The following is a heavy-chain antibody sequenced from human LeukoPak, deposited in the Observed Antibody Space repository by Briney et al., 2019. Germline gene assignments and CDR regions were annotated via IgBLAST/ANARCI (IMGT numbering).Heavy chain of an antibody. CDR3: ARDQPQLASFDY. CDR2: IYTSGST. J-gene: IGHJ4*02. D-gene: IGHD6-13*01. V-gene: IGHV4-61*02. CDR1: GGSISSSSYY. Sequence: SETLSLTCTVSGGSISSSSYYWSWIRQPAGKGLEWIGRIYTSGSTNYNPSLKRRVTISVYTSKNQFSLKLSSVTAADTAVYYCARDQPQLASFDYWGQGTLVTVSS.